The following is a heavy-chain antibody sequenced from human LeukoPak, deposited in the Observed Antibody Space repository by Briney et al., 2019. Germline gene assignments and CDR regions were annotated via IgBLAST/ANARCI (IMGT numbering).Heavy chain of an antibody. D-gene: IGHD5-12*01. V-gene: IGHV1-69*04. CDR1: GGTFSSYA. CDR2: IIPILGIA. CDR3: ARGYSGYDWGPFDP. Sequence: ASVKVSCKASGGTFSSYAISWVRQAPGQGLEWMGRIIPILGIANYAQKFQGRVTITADKFTYIAYMELSSLRSEDTAVYYCARGYSGYDWGPFDPWGQGTLVTVSS. J-gene: IGHJ5*02.